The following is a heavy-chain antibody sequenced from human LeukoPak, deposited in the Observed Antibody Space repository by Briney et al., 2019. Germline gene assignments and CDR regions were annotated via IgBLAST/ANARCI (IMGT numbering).Heavy chain of an antibody. Sequence: PGGSLRLSCVASGFTFSTHAMSWVRLAPGKGLEWVSAIGGSDGSTYYADSVKGRFTISRDNSKNTLYLQMNSLRAEDTAVYYCARDEMGIDYWGQGTLVTVSS. CDR2: IGGSDGST. CDR3: ARDEMGIDY. CDR1: GFTFSTHA. D-gene: IGHD5-24*01. V-gene: IGHV3-23*01. J-gene: IGHJ4*02.